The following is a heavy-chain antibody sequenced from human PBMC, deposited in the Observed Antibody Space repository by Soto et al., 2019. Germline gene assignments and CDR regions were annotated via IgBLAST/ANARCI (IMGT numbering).Heavy chain of an antibody. V-gene: IGHV1-2*04. CDR1: GYSFEGYY. D-gene: IGHD3-10*01. Sequence: GASAQVSLKVSGYSFEGYYMRSEQHGPGQGLKWMGWINPNSGGTNYAQKFQGWVTMTRDTSISTAYMELSRLRSDDTAVYYCARAVLVRGVHRYLDYDSGTDVGLQGTTVTVSS. CDR2: INPNSGGT. J-gene: IGHJ6*01. CDR3: ARAVLVRGVHRYLDYDSGTDV.